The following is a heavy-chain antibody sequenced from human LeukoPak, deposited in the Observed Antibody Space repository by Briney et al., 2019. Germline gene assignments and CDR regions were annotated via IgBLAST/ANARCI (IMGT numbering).Heavy chain of an antibody. CDR2: IKQEGFEK. Sequence: GGSLRLSCAASGFRFSSYAMSWVRQAPGKGLEWVANIKQEGFEKYYVDSVKGRFTISRDNAKNSLYLQMNSLRVEDTAVYYCARDDVAWLQVPGVNAFDVWGQGTTVIVSS. CDR3: ARDDVAWLQVPGVNAFDV. CDR1: GFRFSSYA. D-gene: IGHD5-24*01. V-gene: IGHV3-7*01. J-gene: IGHJ3*01.